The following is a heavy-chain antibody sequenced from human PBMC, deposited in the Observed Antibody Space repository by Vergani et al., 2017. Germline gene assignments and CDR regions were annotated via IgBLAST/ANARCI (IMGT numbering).Heavy chain of an antibody. CDR3: VCSGVMGAPVTKDYGDAPFDY. Sequence: QVQLQQWGAGLLKPSETLSLTCAVYGGSFSGYYWSWIRQPPGKGLEWIGEINHSGSTNYNPSLKSRVTISVDTSKNQFSLKLSSVTAADTAVYYCVCSGVMGAPVTKDYGDAPFDYWGQGTLVTVSS. D-gene: IGHD4-17*01. V-gene: IGHV4-34*01. CDR1: GGSFSGYY. CDR2: INHSGST. J-gene: IGHJ4*02.